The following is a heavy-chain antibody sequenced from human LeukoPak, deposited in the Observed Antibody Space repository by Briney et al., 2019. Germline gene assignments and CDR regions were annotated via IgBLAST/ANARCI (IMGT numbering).Heavy chain of an antibody. J-gene: IGHJ6*03. D-gene: IGHD1-7*01. CDR2: ICYSGST. CDR1: GGSISSYY. CDR3: ARGGLYNWNYSDYYYYYMDV. V-gene: IGHV4-59*01. Sequence: SETLSLTCTVSGGSISSYYWSRIRQPPGKGLEWIGYICYSGSTNYNPSLKSRVTISVDTSKNQFSLKLSSVTAADTAVYYCARGGLYNWNYSDYYYYYMDVWGKGTTVTVSS.